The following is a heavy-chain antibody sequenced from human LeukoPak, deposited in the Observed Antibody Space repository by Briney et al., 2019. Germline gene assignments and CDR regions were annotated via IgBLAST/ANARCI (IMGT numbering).Heavy chain of an antibody. CDR3: ARAPDGYDAFDI. J-gene: IGHJ3*02. CDR2: IKPDGDEK. Sequence: GGSLRLSCVASGFTFSTYCMTWLRQTPGKGLEWVANIKPDGDEKYYVDSVKGRFTISRDNAKNSLYLQMDSLTAEDTALYYCARAPDGYDAFDIWGQGTMVTVSS. CDR1: GFTFSTYC. D-gene: IGHD5-24*01. V-gene: IGHV3-7*01.